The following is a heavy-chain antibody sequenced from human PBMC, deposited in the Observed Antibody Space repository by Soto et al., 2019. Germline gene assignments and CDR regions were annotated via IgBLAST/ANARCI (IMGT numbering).Heavy chain of an antibody. Sequence: WASVKVSCKASGGTFSSYAISWVRQAPGQGLEWMGGIIPIFGTANYAQKFQGRVTITADESTSTAYMELSSLRSEDTAVYYCARHIVVVTATRYYYYGMDVWGQGTTVTVSS. V-gene: IGHV1-69*13. CDR2: IIPIFGTA. J-gene: IGHJ6*02. D-gene: IGHD2-21*02. CDR3: ARHIVVVTATRYYYYGMDV. CDR1: GGTFSSYA.